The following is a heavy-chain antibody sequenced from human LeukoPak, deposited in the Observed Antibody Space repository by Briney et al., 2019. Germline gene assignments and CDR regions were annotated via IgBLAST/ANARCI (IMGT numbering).Heavy chain of an antibody. V-gene: IGHV1-18*01. CDR2: ISAYNGNT. D-gene: IGHD6-13*01. CDR3: ARGPQASSSSWYVNY. CDR1: GYTFNSYG. Sequence: ASVKVSCKASGYTFNSYGVSWVRQAPGQGLEWMGWISAYNGNTNYSQKFQGRVTMTRNTSISTAYMELSSLRSEDTAVYYCARGPQASSSSWYVNYWGQGTLVTVSS. J-gene: IGHJ4*02.